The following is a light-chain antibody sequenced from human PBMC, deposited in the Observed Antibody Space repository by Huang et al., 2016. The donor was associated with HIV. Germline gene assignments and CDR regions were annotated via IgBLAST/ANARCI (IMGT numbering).Light chain of an antibody. CDR2: DAS. J-gene: IGKJ2*01. CDR3: QLYNKSPPYT. Sequence: EIVMTQSPATLSVSPGERVILSCRASQIINSDLAWYQQKPGLAPSLLIYDASTRATGIPDRFSGSGSGTEFTLSISSLQSEDFAVYFCQLYNKSPPYTFGGGTKLEI. V-gene: IGKV3-15*01. CDR1: QIINSD.